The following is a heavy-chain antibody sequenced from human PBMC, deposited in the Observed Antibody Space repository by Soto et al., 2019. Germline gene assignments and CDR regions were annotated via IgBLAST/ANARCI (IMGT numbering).Heavy chain of an antibody. CDR2: INHSGST. CDR1: GGSFSRYY. Sequence: QVQLQQWGAGLLKPSETLSLTCDVYGGSFSRYYWNWICQPPGKGLEWLGEINHSGSTNYNPSLESRVTISLDTSKTQFSLKLTSVTAADTAVYYCARGEGRLVGTWFDPWGQGTLVTVSS. D-gene: IGHD5-12*01. CDR3: ARGEGRLVGTWFDP. J-gene: IGHJ5*02. V-gene: IGHV4-34*01.